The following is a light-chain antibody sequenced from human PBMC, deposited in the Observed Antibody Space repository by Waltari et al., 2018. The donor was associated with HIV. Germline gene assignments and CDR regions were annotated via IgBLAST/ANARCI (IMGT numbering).Light chain of an antibody. Sequence: QSVLPQPPLPSGTPGQRVTISCSGSSTNIGRHYVYWYQQHPGQAPELRIYRNNQRPSGIPDRFSGSKSGTTATLAISGLQAEDEADYYCASWDDSLSGPGFGGGTKLTVL. V-gene: IGLV1-47*01. CDR3: ASWDDSLSGPG. CDR1: STNIGRHY. CDR2: RNN. J-gene: IGLJ2*01.